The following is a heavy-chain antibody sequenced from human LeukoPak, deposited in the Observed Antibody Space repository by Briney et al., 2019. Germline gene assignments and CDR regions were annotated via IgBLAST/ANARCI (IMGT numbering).Heavy chain of an antibody. J-gene: IGHJ3*02. Sequence: SETLSLTCAVYGGSFSGYYWSWIRQPPGKGLEWIGEINHSGSTNYNPSLKSRVTISVDTSKNQFSLKLSSVTAADTAVYYCARAKWEQWLVDDAFDIWGQGTMVTVSS. V-gene: IGHV4-34*01. CDR1: GGSFSGYY. CDR3: ARAKWEQWLVDDAFDI. D-gene: IGHD6-19*01. CDR2: INHSGST.